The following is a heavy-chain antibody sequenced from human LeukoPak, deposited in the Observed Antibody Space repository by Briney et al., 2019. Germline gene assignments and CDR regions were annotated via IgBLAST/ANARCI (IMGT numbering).Heavy chain of an antibody. CDR1: SGSISTSNYY. V-gene: IGHV4-39*07. Sequence: SETLSLTCTVSSGSISTSNYYWGWVRQPPGKALEWIGNIFYSGSTYYSPSLKSRVTISLDTSKNQFSLKLSSVTAADTAVYYCAREGGGFDYWGQGTLVTVSS. CDR2: IFYSGST. CDR3: AREGGGFDY. J-gene: IGHJ4*02. D-gene: IGHD3-16*01.